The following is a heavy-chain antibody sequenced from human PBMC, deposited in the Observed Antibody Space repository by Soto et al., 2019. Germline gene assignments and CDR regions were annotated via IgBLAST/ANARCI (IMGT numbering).Heavy chain of an antibody. V-gene: IGHV1-69*13. CDR2: IIPIFGTA. D-gene: IGHD2-15*01. J-gene: IGHJ4*02. CDR1: GGTFSSYA. CDR3: ASHILAGYCSSGSCYRTFDY. Sequence: ASVKVSCKASGGTFSSYAISWVRQAPGQGLEWMGGIIPIFGTANYAQKFQGRVTITADESTSTAYMELSSLRSEDTAVYYCASHILAGYCSSGSCYRTFDYWGQGTLVTVSS.